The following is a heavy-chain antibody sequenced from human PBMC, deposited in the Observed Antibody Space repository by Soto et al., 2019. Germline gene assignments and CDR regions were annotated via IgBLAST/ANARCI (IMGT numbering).Heavy chain of an antibody. J-gene: IGHJ4*02. CDR3: ARDLGDYGDYALDY. D-gene: IGHD4-17*01. V-gene: IGHV3-66*01. Sequence: GGSLRLSCAASGFTVSSNYMNWVRQAPGKGLEWVSVIYSGGSTYYADSVKGRFTISRDNSKNTLYLQMNSLRAEDTAVYYCARDLGDYGDYALDYWGQGTLVTVSS. CDR2: IYSGGST. CDR1: GFTVSSNY.